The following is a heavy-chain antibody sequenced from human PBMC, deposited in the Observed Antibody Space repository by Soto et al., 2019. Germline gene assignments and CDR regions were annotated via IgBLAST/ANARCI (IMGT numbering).Heavy chain of an antibody. Sequence: VACRGSGYTLTVLSLLFVLPATRKGFGWMGGFDPEDGETIYAQKFQGRVTMTEDTSTDTAYMELSSLRSEDTVVFFFATEWSRIVTTPAAFDFWGKGSMVTVSS. J-gene: IGHJ3*01. V-gene: IGHV1-24*01. CDR1: GYTLTVLS. CDR3: ATEWSRIVTTPAAFDF. CDR2: FDPEDGET. D-gene: IGHD4-4*01.